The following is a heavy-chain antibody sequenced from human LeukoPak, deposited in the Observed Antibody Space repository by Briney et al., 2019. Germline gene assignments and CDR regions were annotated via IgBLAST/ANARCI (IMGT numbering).Heavy chain of an antibody. CDR1: GFTFSSYS. CDR3: AKDRHCYVSSGYYYRNFFR. D-gene: IGHD3-22*01. CDR2: ISGSGGST. Sequence: GGSLRLSCAASGFTFSSYSMSWVRQAPGKGLEWVSAISGSGGSTYYADSVKGRFTISRDNSKNTLYLQMNSLRAEDTAVYYCAKDRHCYVSSGYYYRNFFRWGGGTLVTVSS. V-gene: IGHV3-23*01. J-gene: IGHJ2*01.